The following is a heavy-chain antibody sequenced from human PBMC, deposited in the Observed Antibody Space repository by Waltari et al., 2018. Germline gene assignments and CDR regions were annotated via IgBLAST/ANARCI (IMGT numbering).Heavy chain of an antibody. CDR2: IKQDGSEK. CDR1: GLSFSNYW. CDR3: TRGGRDSSWYWRD. D-gene: IGHD6-13*01. V-gene: IGHV3-7*01. Sequence: EVQLVESGGGLAQPGGSLRLSCAASGLSFSNYWMTWVRQASGKGLGWGAKIKQDGSEKYYMDSVKGRFTSSRDNAKNSLYLQMNNLRVEDTAVYYCTRGGRDSSWYWRDWGQGTLVTVSS. J-gene: IGHJ4*02.